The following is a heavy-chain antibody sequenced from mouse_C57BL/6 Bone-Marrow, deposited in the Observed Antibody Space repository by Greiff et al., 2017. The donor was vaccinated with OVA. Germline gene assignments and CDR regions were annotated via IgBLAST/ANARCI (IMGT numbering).Heavy chain of an antibody. CDR2: ISDGGSYT. CDR3: AREDYYGSSYVDWYFDV. J-gene: IGHJ1*03. CDR1: GFTFSSYA. Sequence: EVMLVESGGGLVKPGGSLKLSCAASGFTFSSYAMSWVRQTPEKRLEWVATISDGGSYTYYPDNVKGRFTISRDNAKNNLYLQMSHLKSEDTAMYYCAREDYYGSSYVDWYFDVWGTGTTVTVSS. V-gene: IGHV5-4*01. D-gene: IGHD1-1*01.